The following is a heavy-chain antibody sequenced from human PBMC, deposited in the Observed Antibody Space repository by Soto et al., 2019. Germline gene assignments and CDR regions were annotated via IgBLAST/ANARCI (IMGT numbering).Heavy chain of an antibody. Sequence: SETLSLTCAVSGYSISSGYYWGWIRQPPGKGLEWIGSIYHSGSTYYNPSLKSRVTISVDTSKNQFSLKLSSVTAADTAVYYCARDKICGWHHQFDYWGQGTLVTVSS. CDR2: IYHSGST. CDR1: GYSISSGYY. D-gene: IGHD6-19*01. V-gene: IGHV4-38-2*02. CDR3: ARDKICGWHHQFDY. J-gene: IGHJ4*02.